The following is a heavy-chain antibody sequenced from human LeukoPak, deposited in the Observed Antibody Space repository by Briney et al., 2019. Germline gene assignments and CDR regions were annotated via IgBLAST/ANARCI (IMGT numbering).Heavy chain of an antibody. J-gene: IGHJ4*02. V-gene: IGHV1-2*02. D-gene: IGHD1-26*01. CDR2: INPNSGGT. CDR3: ARESGTSGSYDY. CDR1: GYTFTSYY. Sequence: ASVKVSCKASGYTFTSYYMHCVRQAPGQGLEWMGWINPNSGGTNYAQKFQGRVTMTRDTSISTAYMELSRLRSDDTAVYYCARESGTSGSYDYWGQGTLVTVSS.